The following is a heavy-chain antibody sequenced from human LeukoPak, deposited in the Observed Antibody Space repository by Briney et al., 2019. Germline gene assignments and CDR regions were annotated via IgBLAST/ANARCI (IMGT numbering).Heavy chain of an antibody. J-gene: IGHJ4*02. CDR1: GFTVSSNY. CDR3: ARHHYYYDSSGYYYFDY. CDR2: IYSGGST. D-gene: IGHD3-22*01. Sequence: GGSLRLSRAASGFTVSSNYMSWVRQAPGKGLEWVSVIYSGGSTYYADSVKGRFTISRDNSKNTLYLQMNSLRAEDTAVYYCARHHYYYDSSGYYYFDYWGQGTLVTVSS. V-gene: IGHV3-66*02.